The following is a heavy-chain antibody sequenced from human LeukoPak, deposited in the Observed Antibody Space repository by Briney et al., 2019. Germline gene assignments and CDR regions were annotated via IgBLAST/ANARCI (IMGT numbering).Heavy chain of an antibody. J-gene: IGHJ4*02. D-gene: IGHD3-9*01. CDR3: TRDNSVLRYFDWLLYGELFDY. CDR1: GFTFGDYA. CDR2: IRSKAYGGTT. V-gene: IGHV3-49*04. Sequence: GGSLRLSCTASGFTFGDYAMSWVRQAPGKGLEWVGFIRSKAYGGTTEYAASVKGRFTISRDDSKSIAYLQMNSLKTEDTAVYYCTRDNSVLRYFDWLLYGELFDYWGQGTLVTVSS.